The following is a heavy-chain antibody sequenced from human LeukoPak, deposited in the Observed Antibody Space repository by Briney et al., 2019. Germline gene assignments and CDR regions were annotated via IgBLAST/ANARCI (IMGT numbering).Heavy chain of an antibody. Sequence: SETLSLTCIVSGGSISSSSYAWGWIRQPPGKGLEWIGTFYYGESTYYNPSLKSRVTKSVDTSKNQFSLNLSSVTAADTAVYYCARFMIRGVIIGWGQGTLVTVSS. CDR3: ARFMIRGVIIG. V-gene: IGHV4-39*01. J-gene: IGHJ4*02. D-gene: IGHD3-10*01. CDR1: GGSISSSSYA. CDR2: FYYGEST.